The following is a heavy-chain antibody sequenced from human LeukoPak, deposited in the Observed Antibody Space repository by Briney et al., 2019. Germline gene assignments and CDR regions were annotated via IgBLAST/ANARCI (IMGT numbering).Heavy chain of an antibody. CDR1: GFTFSNSA. CDR2: ITDRGAYT. Sequence: GGSLGLSCVASGFTFSNSAMSWVRQAPGKGLEWVSAITDRGAYTYYADSVKGRFTISRDNSKDTLYLQMDSLRAEDTAVYYCARALSCGDCSLEGHWGQGTLVTVSS. CDR3: ARALSCGDCSLEGH. D-gene: IGHD2-21*02. V-gene: IGHV3-23*01. J-gene: IGHJ4*02.